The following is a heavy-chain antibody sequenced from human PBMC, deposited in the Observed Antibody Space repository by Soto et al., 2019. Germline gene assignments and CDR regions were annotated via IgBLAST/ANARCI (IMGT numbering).Heavy chain of an antibody. CDR2: MNPKSGNT. D-gene: IGHD3-3*01. Sequence: QVQLVQSGAEVKKPGASVKVSCKASGYTFTSYDIHWVRQATGQGLEWMGWMNPKSGNTGYAQKFRGRVTMTRNTSITTAYMELTSLRSEDTAVYYCARGLYYKSWSGWRWFDPWGQGTLVTVSS. V-gene: IGHV1-8*01. CDR1: GYTFTSYD. CDR3: ARGLYYKSWSGWRWFDP. J-gene: IGHJ5*02.